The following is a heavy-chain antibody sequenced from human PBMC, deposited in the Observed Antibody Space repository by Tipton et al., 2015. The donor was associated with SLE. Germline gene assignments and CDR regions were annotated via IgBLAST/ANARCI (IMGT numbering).Heavy chain of an antibody. V-gene: IGHV4-59*12. CDR2: IYYSGSA. Sequence: LRLSCTVSGGSISNYYWSWIRQPPGKGLEWIGYIYYSGSANYNPSLRSRVTISVDTSKNQFSLKLSSVTAADTAVYYCARDGPYYDFWSGMGTFDIWGQGTMVTVSS. J-gene: IGHJ3*02. CDR1: GGSISNYY. CDR3: ARDGPYYDFWSGMGTFDI. D-gene: IGHD3-3*01.